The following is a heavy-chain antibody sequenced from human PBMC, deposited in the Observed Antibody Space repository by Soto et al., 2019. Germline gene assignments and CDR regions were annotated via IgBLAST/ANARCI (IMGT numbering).Heavy chain of an antibody. J-gene: IGHJ3*02. CDR3: AXXGGRHCSPTRCYNAFDI. Sequence: EVLLVESGGGLVQPGGSLRLSCASSGFSFSAFSMNWVRQAPGKGLEWVSYISSSSNTIYYADSVKGRFTISRDNAQNTLYLQMNSLRDEDTAVYYCAXXGGRHCSPTRCYNAFDIWGQGTMVTVSS. CDR2: ISSSSNTI. CDR1: GFSFSAFS. V-gene: IGHV3-48*02. D-gene: IGHD2-2*02.